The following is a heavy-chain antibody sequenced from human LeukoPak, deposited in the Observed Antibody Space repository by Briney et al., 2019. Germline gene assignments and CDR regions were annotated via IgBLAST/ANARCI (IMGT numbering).Heavy chain of an antibody. CDR1: GFTLSSYS. CDR2: LSSSSSYI. CDR3: ARDPFTSGDYYDSSGYSGY. J-gene: IGHJ4*02. Sequence: PGGSLRLSCAASGFTLSSYSMNWVRQAPGKGLEWVSSLSSSSSYIYYADSVKGRFTISRDNAKNSLYLQMNSLRAEDTAVYYCARDPFTSGDYYDSSGYSGYWGQGTLVTVSS. D-gene: IGHD3-22*01. V-gene: IGHV3-21*01.